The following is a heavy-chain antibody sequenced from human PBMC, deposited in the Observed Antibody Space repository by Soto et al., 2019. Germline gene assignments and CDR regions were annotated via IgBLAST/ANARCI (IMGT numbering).Heavy chain of an antibody. CDR2: FYPGDSDA. J-gene: IGHJ6*02. D-gene: IGHD2-21*01. CDR1: GYRFTNYW. V-gene: IGHV5-51*01. CDR3: ARHMDCSGRDCSPGYYYGMDV. Sequence: SGESLKISCKGSGYRFTNYWIAWVRQMPGKGLEWMGVFYPGDSDARYNPSLEGQVTFSADKSISTAYLQWSSLKASDTAVYYCARHMDCSGRDCSPGYYYGMDVWGQGTTVTVSS.